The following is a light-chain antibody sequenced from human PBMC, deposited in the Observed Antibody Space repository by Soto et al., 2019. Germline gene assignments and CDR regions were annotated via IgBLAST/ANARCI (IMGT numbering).Light chain of an antibody. V-gene: IGLV1-40*01. Sequence: QSVLTQPPSVSGAPGQRVTISCTGSSSNIGAGYDVHWYQQFPGTAPNWYQQLPRIAPKLLIYGNRNRPSGVPDRFSGSKPGTSASLAITGLQAEDEADYYCQSYDSSLGGYVFGTGTKVTVL. CDR3: QSYDSSLGGYV. CDR1: SSNIGAGYD. CDR2: GNR. J-gene: IGLJ1*01.